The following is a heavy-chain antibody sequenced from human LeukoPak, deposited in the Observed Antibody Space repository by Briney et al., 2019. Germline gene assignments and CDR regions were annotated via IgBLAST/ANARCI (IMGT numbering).Heavy chain of an antibody. CDR3: ATDKCALRRLTTPGWFFDL. CDR1: GYTFTSYY. Sequence: ASVKVSCKASGYTFTSYYMHWVRQSPGPGLEWMGIINPSGGSTSYAQKFQGRVTMTRDTSTSTVYMALSSLRSEDTAVYYCATDKCALRRLTTPGWFFDLWGRGTLVTVSS. CDR2: INPSGGST. J-gene: IGHJ2*01. D-gene: IGHD2-15*01. V-gene: IGHV1-46*01.